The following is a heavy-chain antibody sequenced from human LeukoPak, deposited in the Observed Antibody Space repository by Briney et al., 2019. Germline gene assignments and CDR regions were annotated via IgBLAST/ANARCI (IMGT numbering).Heavy chain of an antibody. Sequence: GGSLRLSCAASGFTFSSYAMSWVRQAPGKGLEWVSSISSSSSYIYYADSVKGRFTISRDNAKNSLYLQMNSLRAEDTAVYYCAREGCSSTSCYDYWGQGTLVTVSS. J-gene: IGHJ4*02. V-gene: IGHV3-21*01. CDR1: GFTFSSYA. CDR3: AREGCSSTSCYDY. CDR2: ISSSSSYI. D-gene: IGHD2-2*01.